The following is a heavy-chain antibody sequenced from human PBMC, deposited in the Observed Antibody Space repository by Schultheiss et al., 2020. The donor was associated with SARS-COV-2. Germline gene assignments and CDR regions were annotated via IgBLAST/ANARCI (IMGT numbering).Heavy chain of an antibody. D-gene: IGHD4-17*01. J-gene: IGHJ5*02. V-gene: IGHV4-4*07. CDR3: ARAGRNYGDYYSFDP. CDR2: IYTSGST. Sequence: SQTLSLTCTVSGGSISSYYWSWIRQPAGKGLEWIGRIYTSGSTNYNPSLKSRVTMSVDLSNNQFSLKLSSVTAADTAVYYCARAGRNYGDYYSFDPWGQGTLVTVSS. CDR1: GGSISSYY.